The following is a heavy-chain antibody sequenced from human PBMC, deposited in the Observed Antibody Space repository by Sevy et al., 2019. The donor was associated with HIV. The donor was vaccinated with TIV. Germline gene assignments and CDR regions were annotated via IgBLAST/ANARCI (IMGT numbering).Heavy chain of an antibody. CDR3: ARGVTLISGGGYYFDY. J-gene: IGHJ4*02. D-gene: IGHD3-22*01. Sequence: AAVKVSCKASGGTFSSYAIHWVGQAPGQGLEWMGGIIPIFRTTNYPQKFQGRVTITADESTSASNMELSSLRSEDTAVSYCARGVTLISGGGYYFDYWGQGTLVTVSS. CDR1: GGTFSSYA. V-gene: IGHV1-69*13. CDR2: IIPIFRTT.